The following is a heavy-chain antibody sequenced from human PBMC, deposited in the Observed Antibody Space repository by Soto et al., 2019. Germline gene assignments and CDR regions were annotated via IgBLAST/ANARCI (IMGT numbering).Heavy chain of an antibody. CDR2: INAGNGNT. V-gene: IGHV1-3*01. CDR1: GYTFTSYA. CDR3: ARDPSPYYYGYCYNYHGMDV. J-gene: IGHJ6*02. D-gene: IGHD3-10*01. Sequence: ASVKVSCKASGYTFTSYAMHWVRQAPGQRLEWMGWINAGNGNTKYSQRFQGRVTITRDTSASTAYMERSSLRSEDTAVYYCARDPSPYYYGYCYNYHGMDVWGQGTTVTVSS.